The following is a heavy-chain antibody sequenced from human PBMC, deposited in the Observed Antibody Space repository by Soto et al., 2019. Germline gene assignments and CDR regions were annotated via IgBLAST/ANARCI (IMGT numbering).Heavy chain of an antibody. Sequence: RASVKVSCKASGGTFSSYAISWVRQAPGQGLEWMGGIIPIFGTANYAQKFQGRVTITADESTSTAYMELSSLRSEDTAVYYCASVVDTAMAQPSFWGQGTLVTVSS. V-gene: IGHV1-69*13. D-gene: IGHD5-18*01. CDR2: IIPIFGTA. J-gene: IGHJ4*02. CDR1: GGTFSSYA. CDR3: ASVVDTAMAQPSF.